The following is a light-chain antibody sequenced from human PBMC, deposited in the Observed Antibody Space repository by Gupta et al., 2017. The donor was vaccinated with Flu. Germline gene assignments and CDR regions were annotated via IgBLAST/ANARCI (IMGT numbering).Light chain of an antibody. CDR1: QSISSSY. Sequence: EIVLTQSPGTLSLSPGERATLSCRASQSISSSYLAWYQQKPGQAPRLLIYGSSTRATGVPDRFSGSGSGTDFTLTISRLEPEDFAVYFCQQDGNSLFTFGHGTKVDI. CDR2: GSS. V-gene: IGKV3-20*01. CDR3: QQDGNSLFT. J-gene: IGKJ3*01.